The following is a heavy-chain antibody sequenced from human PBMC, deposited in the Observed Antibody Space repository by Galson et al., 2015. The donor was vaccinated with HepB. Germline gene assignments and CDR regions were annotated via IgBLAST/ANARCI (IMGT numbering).Heavy chain of an antibody. Sequence: SLRLSCAASGFTFSSYWMHWVRQTPGKGLVWVSRINSDGSSTSYADSVKGRFTISRDNAKNTLYLQMNSLRVEDTAVYYCASLDATVHYDLSSPDYCGQGTLVTVSS. D-gene: IGHD5-12*01. CDR3: ASLDATVHYDLSSPDY. J-gene: IGHJ4*02. V-gene: IGHV3-74*01. CDR1: GFTFSSYW. CDR2: INSDGSST.